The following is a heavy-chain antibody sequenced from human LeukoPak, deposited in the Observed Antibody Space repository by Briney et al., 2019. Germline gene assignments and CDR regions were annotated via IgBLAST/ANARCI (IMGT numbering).Heavy chain of an antibody. CDR3: ARGQGGSSTVTTADY. CDR1: GFTFSSYT. J-gene: IGHJ4*02. Sequence: GGSLRLSCAASGFTFSSYTMNWVRQAPGKGLEWVSSISSSSSYIYYADSVKGRFTISRDNAKNSLYPQMNSLRAEDTAVYYCARGQGGSSTVTTADYWGQGTLVTVSS. D-gene: IGHD4-11*01. V-gene: IGHV3-21*01. CDR2: ISSSSSYI.